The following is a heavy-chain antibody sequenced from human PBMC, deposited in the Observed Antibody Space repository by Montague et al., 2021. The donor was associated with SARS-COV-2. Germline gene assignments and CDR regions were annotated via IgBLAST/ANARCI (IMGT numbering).Heavy chain of an antibody. D-gene: IGHD4-23*01. J-gene: IGHJ3*02. CDR3: VRDHPYGGPRGPYDI. Sequence: SETLSLTCTVSGSSITGYYWSWLRRSPGKGLEWIAYIYDGGAVNYNPSLGSRVTISTDTSKNQLSLKVNSVTAADTAVYYCVRDHPYGGPRGPYDIWGQGTVVTVSA. CDR2: IYDGGAV. CDR1: GSSITGYY. V-gene: IGHV4-59*01.